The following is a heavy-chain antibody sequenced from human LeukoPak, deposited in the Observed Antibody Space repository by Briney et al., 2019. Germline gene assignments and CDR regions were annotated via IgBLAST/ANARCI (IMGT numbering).Heavy chain of an antibody. CDR3: AREGPRHQGGWLDP. Sequence: SETLSLTCTVSGGSISSYYWSWIRQPPGKGLEWIGYIYYSGSTNYNPSLKSRVTISVDTSKNQFSLKLSSVTAADTAVYYCAREGPRHQGGWLDPWGQGTLVTVSS. V-gene: IGHV4-59*01. J-gene: IGHJ5*02. D-gene: IGHD2-15*01. CDR1: GGSISSYY. CDR2: IYYSGST.